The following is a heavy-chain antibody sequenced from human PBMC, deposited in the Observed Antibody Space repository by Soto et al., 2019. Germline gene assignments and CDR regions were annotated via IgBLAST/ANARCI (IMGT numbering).Heavy chain of an antibody. CDR3: ARDLLSLEWFDY. CDR1: GYTFTSYG. Sequence: ASGKVSCKASGYTFTSYGISWVRQAPGQGLEWMGWISAYNGNTNYAQKLQGRVTMTTDTSTSTAYMELRSLRSDDTAVYYCARDLLSLEWFDYWGQGTLVTVSS. J-gene: IGHJ4*02. CDR2: ISAYNGNT. D-gene: IGHD3-3*01. V-gene: IGHV1-18*01.